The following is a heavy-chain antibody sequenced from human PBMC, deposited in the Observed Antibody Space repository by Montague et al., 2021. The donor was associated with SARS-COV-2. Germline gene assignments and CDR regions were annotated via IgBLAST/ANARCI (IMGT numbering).Heavy chain of an antibody. Sequence: SLRLSCAASGFTLRSEDMNWVRQAPGKGLEWISIITSGERTFYAEAVKKRFTISRDNSRNTLYLQMNSLRADDTALYYCAREGSCGTGRWALDFWGQGTLVTVSS. J-gene: IGHJ3*01. CDR2: ITSGERT. V-gene: IGHV3-53*01. CDR1: GFTLRSED. D-gene: IGHD2-15*01. CDR3: AREGSCGTGRWALDF.